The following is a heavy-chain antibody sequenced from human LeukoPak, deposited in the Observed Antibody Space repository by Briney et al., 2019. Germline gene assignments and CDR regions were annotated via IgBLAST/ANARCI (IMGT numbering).Heavy chain of an antibody. Sequence: GGSLRLSCAASGFTFSSYWMHWVRQAPGKGLVWVSRINSDGSSTSYADSVKGRFTISRDNAKNTLYLQMNSLRAEDTAVYYCARDGSGSYYNRGVVYWGQGTLVTVSS. D-gene: IGHD3-10*01. V-gene: IGHV3-74*01. J-gene: IGHJ4*02. CDR2: INSDGSST. CDR1: GFTFSSYW. CDR3: ARDGSGSYYNRGVVY.